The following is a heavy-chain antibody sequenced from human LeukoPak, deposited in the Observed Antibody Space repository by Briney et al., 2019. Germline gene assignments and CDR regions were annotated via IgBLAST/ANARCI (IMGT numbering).Heavy chain of an antibody. D-gene: IGHD2-2*01. J-gene: IGHJ4*02. CDR2: ISGSGDST. V-gene: IGHV3-23*01. CDR1: GMSFSGYA. CDR3: AKDREIVALPAALWY. Sequence: QPGGSLRLSCVASGMSFSGYAMSWVRQAPGKGLEWVSSISGSGDSTYYVESVKGRFTISRDNSKNTLYLQMNSLRAEDTAIYHCAKDREIVALPAALWYWGQGTLVTVSS.